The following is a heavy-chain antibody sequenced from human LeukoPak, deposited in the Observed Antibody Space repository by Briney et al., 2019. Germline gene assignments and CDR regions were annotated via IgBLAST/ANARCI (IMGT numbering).Heavy chain of an antibody. CDR1: GFTFSSYA. J-gene: IGHJ4*02. Sequence: GGSLRLPCAASGFTFSSYAMSWVRQAPGKGLEWVSAISGSGGSTYYADSVKGRFTISRDNSKNTLYLQMNSLRAEDTAVYYCALRYYDFWSGTFDYWGQGTLVTVSS. CDR3: ALRYYDFWSGTFDY. CDR2: ISGSGGST. V-gene: IGHV3-23*01. D-gene: IGHD3-3*01.